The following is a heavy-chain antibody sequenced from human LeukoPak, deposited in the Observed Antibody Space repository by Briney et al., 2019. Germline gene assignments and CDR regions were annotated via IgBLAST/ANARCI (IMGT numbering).Heavy chain of an antibody. J-gene: IGHJ4*02. CDR3: ARASYSSGWNPKYYFDY. D-gene: IGHD6-19*01. V-gene: IGHV4-34*01. CDR1: GGSFSGYY. Sequence: SETLSLTCAVYGGSFSGYYWSWIRQPPGKGLEWIGEINHSGSTNYNPSLKSRVTISVDTSKNQFSLKLSSVTAADTAVYYCARASYSSGWNPKYYFDYWGQGTLVTVSS. CDR2: INHSGST.